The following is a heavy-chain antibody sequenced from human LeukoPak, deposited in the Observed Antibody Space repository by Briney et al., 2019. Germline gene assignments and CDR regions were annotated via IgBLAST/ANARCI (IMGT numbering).Heavy chain of an antibody. V-gene: IGHV3-21*01. CDR3: AKDVTLVVVETGVCDM. CDR1: GVTFSSYS. J-gene: IGHJ1*01. D-gene: IGHD2-2*01. Sequence: GGSLRLSCAEPGVTFSSYSMNWVRQAPGKGLEWISGISSSAKYMNYADSVKGRFTISRDNAKHPLFLEMNSLRGEDTGIYYCAKDVTLVVVETGVCDMWGQGT. CDR2: ISSSAKYM.